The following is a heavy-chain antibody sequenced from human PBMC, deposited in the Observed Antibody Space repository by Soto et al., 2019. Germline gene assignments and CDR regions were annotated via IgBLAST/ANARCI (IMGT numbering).Heavy chain of an antibody. J-gene: IGHJ4*02. D-gene: IGHD3-3*01. CDR2: ISYDGSNT. Sequence: QVQLVESGGGVVQPGRSLRLSRTASGFTFSSYGIHWVRQAPGKGLEWVAVISYDGSNTYYADSVKGRFTISRDISKITVFLQMNSLRGDDTALYYWAKHPFHFLEWLRGVQFFDFWGQGTLVTVPS. V-gene: IGHV3-30*18. CDR1: GFTFSSYG. CDR3: AKHPFHFLEWLRGVQFFDF.